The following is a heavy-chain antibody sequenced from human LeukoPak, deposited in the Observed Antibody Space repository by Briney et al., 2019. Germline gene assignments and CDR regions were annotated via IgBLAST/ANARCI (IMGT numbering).Heavy chain of an antibody. CDR2: IYYSGST. D-gene: IGHD3-22*01. Sequence: SETLSLTCTVSGGSISSSSYYWGWIRQPPGKGLEWIGSIYYSGSTYYNPSLKSRVTISVDTSKNQFSLKLSSVTAADTAVYYCARLEYDSSGYYRFQHWGQGTLVTVSS. J-gene: IGHJ1*01. CDR3: ARLEYDSSGYYRFQH. CDR1: GGSISSSSYY. V-gene: IGHV4-39*07.